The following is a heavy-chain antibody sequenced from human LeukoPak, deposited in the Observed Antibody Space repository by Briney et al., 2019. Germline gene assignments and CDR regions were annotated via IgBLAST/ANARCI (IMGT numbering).Heavy chain of an antibody. D-gene: IGHD2-2*01. J-gene: IGHJ6*02. CDR1: GYTFTSYD. V-gene: IGHV1-8*01. CDR3: ARELGSTSVSYYYYGMDV. CDR2: MNPNSGNT. Sequence: ASVKVSCKASGYTFTSYDINWVRQATGQGLEWMGWMNPNSGNTGYAQKFQGRVTMTRNTSISTAYMELSSLRSEDTAVYYCARELGSTSVSYYYYGMDVWGQGTTVTVSS.